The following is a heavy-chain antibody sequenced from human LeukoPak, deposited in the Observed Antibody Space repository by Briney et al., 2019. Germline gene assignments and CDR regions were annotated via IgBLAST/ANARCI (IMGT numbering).Heavy chain of an antibody. Sequence: SETLSLTCTVSGGSFSSGSYYWSWLRQPPGTGLEWIGYIYYSGSTNYNPSLKSRVTISVDTSKNQFSLKLSSVTAADTAVYYCARDHYYGSGDDYYYYYGMGAWGKGTTVTVSS. CDR2: IYYSGST. D-gene: IGHD3-10*01. V-gene: IGHV4-61*01. CDR3: ARDHYYGSGDDYYYYYGMGA. CDR1: GGSFSSGSYY. J-gene: IGHJ6*04.